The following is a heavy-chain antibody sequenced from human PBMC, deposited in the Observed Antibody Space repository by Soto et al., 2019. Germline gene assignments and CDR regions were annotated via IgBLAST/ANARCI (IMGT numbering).Heavy chain of an antibody. D-gene: IGHD6-13*01. J-gene: IGHJ5*02. Sequence: SETLSLTCAVYGGSFSGYYWSWIRQPPGKGLEWIGEINHSGRTNYNPSLKSRVTISVDTSKNQFSLKLSSVTAADKAVYYCARGRRAAGTKRAYNWFDPWGQGNLVTVSS. V-gene: IGHV4-34*01. CDR1: GGSFSGYY. CDR3: ARGRRAAGTKRAYNWFDP. CDR2: INHSGRT.